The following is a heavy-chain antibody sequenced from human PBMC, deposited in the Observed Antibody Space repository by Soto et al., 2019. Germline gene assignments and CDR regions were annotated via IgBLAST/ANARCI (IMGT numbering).Heavy chain of an antibody. CDR1: GYTFPYYW. V-gene: IGHV5-51*01. CDR2: IYPSDSDT. D-gene: IGHD6-13*01. CDR3: ARTPRSSHVDGFDI. Sequence: PGESLKISCTGSGYTFPYYWSGWVRQMPGKGLEWMGVIYPSDSDTRYSPSFQGQVTISADKSITTAYLQWNSLKASDTAMYYCARTPRSSHVDGFDIWGRGTMVTVSS. J-gene: IGHJ3*02.